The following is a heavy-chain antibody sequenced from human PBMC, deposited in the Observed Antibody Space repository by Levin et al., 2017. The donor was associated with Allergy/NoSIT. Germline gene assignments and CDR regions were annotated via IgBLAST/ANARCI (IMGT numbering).Heavy chain of an antibody. CDR2: ISGSGGST. D-gene: IGHD3-10*01. Sequence: GGSLRLSCAASGFTFSSYAMNWVRQAPGKGLEWVSVISGSGGSTYYADSVKGRFTISRDNSKNTLYLQMNSLRGDDTAVYYCAKGAIYGSGSYYNYDYWGQGTLVTVSS. CDR1: GFTFSSYA. V-gene: IGHV3-23*01. CDR3: AKGAIYGSGSYYNYDY. J-gene: IGHJ4*02.